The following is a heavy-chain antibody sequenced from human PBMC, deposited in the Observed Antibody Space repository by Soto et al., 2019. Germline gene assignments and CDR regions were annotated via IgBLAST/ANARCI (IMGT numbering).Heavy chain of an antibody. V-gene: IGHV1-18*04. D-gene: IGHD1-26*01. CDR2: ISAYNGDT. Sequence: QVQLVQSGAEVKKPGASVKVSCKASGYTFTDYAITWVRQAPGQGLEWMGWISAYNGDTDYAQKFQGRVTMTTDTSTSTAYMELRSLSSDDTAVYYCAREAGSGSYYPEDFWGQGTVVTVSS. J-gene: IGHJ4*02. CDR1: GYTFTDYA. CDR3: AREAGSGSYYPEDF.